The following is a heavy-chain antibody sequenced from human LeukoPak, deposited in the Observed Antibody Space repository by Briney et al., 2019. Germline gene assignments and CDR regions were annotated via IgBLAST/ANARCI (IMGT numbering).Heavy chain of an antibody. CDR2: IYYSGST. V-gene: IGHV4-59*08. CDR3: ARQKEYYYDSSGYSH. CDR1: GGSISSYY. J-gene: IGHJ4*02. D-gene: IGHD3-22*01. Sequence: SETLSLTCTVSGGSISSYYWSWIRQPPGKGLEWIGYIYYSGSTNYNPSLKSRVTISVDTSKNQFSLKLSSVTAADTAVYYCARQKEYYYDSSGYSHWGQGTLVTVSS.